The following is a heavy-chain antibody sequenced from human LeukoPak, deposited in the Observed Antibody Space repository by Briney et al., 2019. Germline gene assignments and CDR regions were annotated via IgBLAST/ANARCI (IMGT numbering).Heavy chain of an antibody. CDR2: ISGRGGST. CDR1: GLTFSRYA. CDR3: GYGDYYYYGMDV. Sequence: GGSLRLSCAASGLTFSRYAMSWVRQAPGKGREWVSAISGRGGSTTYADSVKGGFTIYRDNSKNTLYLQMNSLRDEDTAVYYCGYGDYYYYGMDVWGQGATVTVSS. J-gene: IGHJ6*02. V-gene: IGHV3-23*01. D-gene: IGHD4-17*01.